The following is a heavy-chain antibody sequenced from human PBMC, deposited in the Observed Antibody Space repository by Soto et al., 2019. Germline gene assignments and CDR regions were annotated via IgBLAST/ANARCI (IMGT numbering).Heavy chain of an antibody. Sequence: EVQLVESGGGLVQPGGSLRLSCAASGFTFNTYWMAWVHQAPGKGPEWVASIKQDGSETFYMDSVRGRFTISRDNAKNSLYLQMNSLRAEDMTVYYCAREVRATFDPWGQGTLVTVSS. CDR3: AREVRATFDP. CDR2: IKQDGSET. CDR1: GFTFNTYW. V-gene: IGHV3-7*01. D-gene: IGHD1-26*01. J-gene: IGHJ5*02.